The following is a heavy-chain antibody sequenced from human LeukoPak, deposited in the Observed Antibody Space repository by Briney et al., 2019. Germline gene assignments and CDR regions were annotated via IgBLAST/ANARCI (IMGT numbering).Heavy chain of an antibody. D-gene: IGHD3-22*01. Sequence: PGGSLRLSCAASGFTFSSYSMNWVRQAPGKGLEWVSSISSSSSYIYYADSVKGRFTISRDNAKNSLYLQMNSLRAEDTAVYYCARAERYPNDSSGYYSVYWGQGTLVTVSS. CDR2: ISSSSSYI. CDR3: ARAERYPNDSSGYYSVY. J-gene: IGHJ4*02. CDR1: GFTFSSYS. V-gene: IGHV3-21*01.